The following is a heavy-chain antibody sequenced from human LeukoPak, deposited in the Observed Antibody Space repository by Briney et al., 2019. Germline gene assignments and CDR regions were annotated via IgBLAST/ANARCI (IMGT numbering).Heavy chain of an antibody. CDR1: GYTFTGYY. D-gene: IGHD6-13*01. Sequence: ASVKVSCKASGYTFTGYYMHWVGQAPGQGLEWMGWINTNSGGTKYAQKFQGRVTMTRDTSISTAYMELSRLRSDDTAVYYCARVLMAAAGIRDFYYYYYMDVWGKGTTVTVSS. CDR3: ARVLMAAAGIRDFYYYYYMDV. CDR2: INTNSGGT. V-gene: IGHV1-2*02. J-gene: IGHJ6*03.